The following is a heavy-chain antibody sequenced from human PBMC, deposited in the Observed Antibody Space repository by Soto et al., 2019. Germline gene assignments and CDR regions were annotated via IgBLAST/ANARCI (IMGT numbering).Heavy chain of an antibody. CDR2: VSHDGRNT. CDR3: AKGGRQWLVTSAFNY. Sequence: VQLVESGGGVVQPGRSLRLSCAASGFTFSDYAMHWVRQAPGKGLEWVAVVSHDGRNTHYADSVKGRFTISRDSYKNTVSLAMNSLRADDTAVYYCAKGGRQWLVTSAFNYWGQGALVTVSS. D-gene: IGHD6-19*01. V-gene: IGHV3-30*18. CDR1: GFTFSDYA. J-gene: IGHJ4*02.